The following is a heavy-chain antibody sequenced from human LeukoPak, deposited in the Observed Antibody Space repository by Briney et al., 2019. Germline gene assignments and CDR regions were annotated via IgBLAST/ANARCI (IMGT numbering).Heavy chain of an antibody. J-gene: IGHJ4*02. V-gene: IGHV3-23*01. Sequence: GGALRLSCVTSGFTFNKYAMSWARQTPGKGREGVARIHGHDGATYYPDSVRGRFTISRDTSKNTVFLQLNNLRAEDTAIYYCARDDAVTGGYLDFWGQGTLVSVSS. D-gene: IGHD3-10*01. CDR3: ARDDAVTGGYLDF. CDR2: IHGHDGAT. CDR1: GFTFNKYA.